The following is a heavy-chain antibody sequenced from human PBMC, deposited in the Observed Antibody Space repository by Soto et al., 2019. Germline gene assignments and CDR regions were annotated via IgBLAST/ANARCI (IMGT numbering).Heavy chain of an antibody. CDR2: IIPILGIA. D-gene: IGHD1-7*01. V-gene: IGHV1-69*02. CDR1: GGTFSSYT. J-gene: IGHJ6*03. Sequence: QVQLVQSGAEVKKPGSSVKVSCKASGGTFSSYTISWVRQAPGQGLEWMGRIIPILGIANYGQKFQGRVTITADKSTSTAYMELSSLRSEDTAVYYCARPSASGTIPSYCMDVWGKGTTVTVSS. CDR3: ARPSASGTIPSYCMDV.